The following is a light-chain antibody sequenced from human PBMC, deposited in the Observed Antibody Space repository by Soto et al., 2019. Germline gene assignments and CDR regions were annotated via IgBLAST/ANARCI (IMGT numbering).Light chain of an antibody. V-gene: IGKV3-20*01. J-gene: IGKJ4*01. CDR1: QRLSASD. Sequence: ETVLKQSPGTLSLTTGQRATLSCRASQRLSASDIAWYQQKPGQVPKFLIYGVSSRSTGIPDRFIGSGCGTDFTLTIIRRVHAEVGVYDYRQSDSARRLTSAGGT. CDR2: GVS. CDR3: RQSDSARRLT.